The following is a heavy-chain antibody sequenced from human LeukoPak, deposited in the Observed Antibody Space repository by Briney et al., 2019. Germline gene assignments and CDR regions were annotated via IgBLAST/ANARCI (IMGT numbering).Heavy chain of an antibody. V-gene: IGHV4-34*01. CDR3: ARGRATIVGATMFANRHYYMDV. CDR2: INHSGST. Sequence: PSETLSLTCAVYGGSFSGYYWSWIRQPPGKGLEWIGEINHSGSTNYNPSLKSRVTISGDTSKNQFSLKLSSVTAADTAVYYCARGRATIVGATMFANRHYYMDVWGKGTTVTVSS. D-gene: IGHD1-26*01. CDR1: GGSFSGYY. J-gene: IGHJ6*03.